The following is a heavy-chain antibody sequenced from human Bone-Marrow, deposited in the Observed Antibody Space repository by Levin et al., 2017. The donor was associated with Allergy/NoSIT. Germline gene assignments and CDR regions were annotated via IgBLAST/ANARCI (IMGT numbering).Heavy chain of an antibody. J-gene: IGHJ4*02. CDR3: AKGGGKVFDY. V-gene: IGHV3-74*01. D-gene: IGHD3-16*01. CDR2: VNSDGSST. Sequence: GGSLRLSCAASGFTFSSYWMHWVRQVPGKGLVWVSRVNSDGSSTTYADSVKGRVTISRDNAKNTLYLQMNSLRAEDTAVYYCAKGGGKVFDYWGQGTLVTVSS. CDR1: GFTFSSYW.